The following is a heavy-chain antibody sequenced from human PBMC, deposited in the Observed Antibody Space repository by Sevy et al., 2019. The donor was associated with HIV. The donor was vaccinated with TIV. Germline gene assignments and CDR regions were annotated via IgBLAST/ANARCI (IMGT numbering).Heavy chain of an antibody. V-gene: IGHV3-23*01. CDR3: ARRVSLTGTTD. Sequence: GGSLRLSCAASGFTFSSSTMSWVRQTPGKGLEWVSSSGTGDDTYYADSVKGRFTISRDNFKTTLYLQMSSLRAEDSAVYDCARRVSLTGTTDWGQGSLVTVSS. D-gene: IGHD1-7*01. CDR1: GFTFSSST. J-gene: IGHJ4*02. CDR2: SSGTGDDT.